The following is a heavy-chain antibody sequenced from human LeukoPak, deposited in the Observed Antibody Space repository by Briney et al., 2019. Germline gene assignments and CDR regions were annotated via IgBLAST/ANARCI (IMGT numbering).Heavy chain of an antibody. CDR2: INPNSGGT. D-gene: IGHD2-15*01. V-gene: IGHV1-2*02. Sequence: ASVKVSCKASGYTFTGYYMHWVRQAPGQGLEGMGWINPNSGGTNYAQKFQGRVTMTRDTSISTAYMELSRLRSDDTAVYYCARERIFGRGWFDPWGQGTLVTVSS. CDR1: GYTFTGYY. J-gene: IGHJ5*02. CDR3: ARERIFGRGWFDP.